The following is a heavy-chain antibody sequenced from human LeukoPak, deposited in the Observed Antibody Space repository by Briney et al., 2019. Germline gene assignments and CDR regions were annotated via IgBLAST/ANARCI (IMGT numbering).Heavy chain of an antibody. J-gene: IGHJ4*02. CDR1: GFTFSSYD. V-gene: IGHV3-13*01. D-gene: IGHD3-9*01. Sequence: GSLRLSCAASGFTFSSYDMHWVRQATGKGLEWVSAIGTAGDTYYPGSVKGRFTISRENAKNSLYLQMNSLRAGDTAVYYCARGAGYYYFDYWGQGTLVTVSS. CDR3: ARGAGYYYFDY. CDR2: IGTAGDT.